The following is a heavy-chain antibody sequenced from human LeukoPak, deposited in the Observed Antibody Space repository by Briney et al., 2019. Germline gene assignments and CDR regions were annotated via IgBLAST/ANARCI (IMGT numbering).Heavy chain of an antibody. V-gene: IGHV3-66*04. CDR1: GFTFSSYG. D-gene: IGHD6-19*01. Sequence: GGSLRLSCAVSGFTFSSYGMNWVRQAPGKGLEWVSVIYSGGSTYYADSVKGRFTISRDNSKNTLYLQMNSLRAEDTAVYYCARQGSGWYPYYFDYWGQGTLVTVSS. CDR3: ARQGSGWYPYYFDY. J-gene: IGHJ4*02. CDR2: IYSGGST.